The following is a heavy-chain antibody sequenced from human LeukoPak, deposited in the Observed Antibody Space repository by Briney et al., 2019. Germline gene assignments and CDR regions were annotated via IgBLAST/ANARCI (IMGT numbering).Heavy chain of an antibody. Sequence: PGGSLRLSCAASGFTFSSYAMSWVRQAPGKGLEWVSAISGSGSSTYYADSVKGRFTISRDNSKNTLYLQMNSLRAGDTAVYYCANSDYDSSGYYGGFDYWGQGTLVTVSS. CDR1: GFTFSSYA. D-gene: IGHD3-22*01. CDR3: ANSDYDSSGYYGGFDY. CDR2: ISGSGSST. J-gene: IGHJ4*02. V-gene: IGHV3-23*01.